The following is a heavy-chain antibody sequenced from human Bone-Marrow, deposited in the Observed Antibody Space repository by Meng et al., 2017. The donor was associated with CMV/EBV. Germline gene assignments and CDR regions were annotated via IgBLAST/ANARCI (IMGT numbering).Heavy chain of an antibody. CDR3: ARDRIAAAAEYYYYGMDF. J-gene: IGHJ6*02. D-gene: IGHD6-13*01. Sequence: SVKVSCKASGGTFSSYASSWVRQAPGQGLEWMGGIIPIFGTTNYAQKFQGRVTITTDESTSTAYMELSRLRSDDTAVYYCARDRIAAAAEYYYYGMDFWGQGTTVTVSS. CDR2: IIPIFGTT. V-gene: IGHV1-69*05. CDR1: GGTFSSYA.